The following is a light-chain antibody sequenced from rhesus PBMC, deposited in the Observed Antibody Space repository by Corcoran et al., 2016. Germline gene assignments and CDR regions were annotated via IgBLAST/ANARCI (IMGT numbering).Light chain of an antibody. CDR2: KAS. V-gene: IGKV1-25*01. CDR1: QDITNN. Sequence: DIQMTQSPSSLSASIGDRVTITCQASQDITNNLAWYQQKPGKVPNLLIYKASTLNSGVPSTLSGRGSGTEFTLTISSLQPEDFASYYCQHGYGTPLYSFGQGTKVEIK. J-gene: IGKJ2*01. CDR3: QHGYGTPLYS.